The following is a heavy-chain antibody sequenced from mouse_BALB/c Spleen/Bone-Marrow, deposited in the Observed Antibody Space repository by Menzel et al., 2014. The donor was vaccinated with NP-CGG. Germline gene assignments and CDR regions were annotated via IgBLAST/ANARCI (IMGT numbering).Heavy chain of an antibody. CDR2: IDPSNSET. Sequence: VQLQQSGPELVRPGASVKMSCKASGYTLTSYWMHWVKQRPGQGLEWIGMIDPSNSETRLNQKFKDKATLNVDKSSNTAYIQLINLTSEDSAVYYCARNYRYPRPYAMDYWGQGTSVTVSS. CDR3: ARNYRYPRPYAMDY. D-gene: IGHD2-14*01. V-gene: IGHV1S127*01. J-gene: IGHJ4*01. CDR1: GYTLTSYW.